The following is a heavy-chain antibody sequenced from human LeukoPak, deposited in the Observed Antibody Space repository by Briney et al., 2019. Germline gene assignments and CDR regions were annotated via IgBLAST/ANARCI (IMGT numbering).Heavy chain of an antibody. CDR3: ARSRGLRGIV. V-gene: IGHV4-34*01. D-gene: IGHD4-17*01. Sequence: SETLSLTCAVYGGSFSGYYWSWIRQPPGKGLEWIGEINHSGSTNYNPSLKSRVTISVDTSKNQFSLKLSSVTAADTAVYYCARSRGLRGIVWGQGTLVTVSS. CDR1: GGSFSGYY. J-gene: IGHJ4*02. CDR2: INHSGST.